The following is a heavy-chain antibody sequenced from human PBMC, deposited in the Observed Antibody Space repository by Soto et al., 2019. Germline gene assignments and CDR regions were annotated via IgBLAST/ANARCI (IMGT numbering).Heavy chain of an antibody. CDR1: GFTFSSYG. CDR2: ISGSGGTT. Sequence: GGSLRLSCAASGFTFSSYGMSWVRQAPGKGLEWVSVISGSGGTTYYADSLKGRFTISRDNSKKTLYLQMNSLRVEDTAFYYCVRGASLNLDYWGQGTLVTVSS. V-gene: IGHV3-23*01. CDR3: VRGASLNLDY. D-gene: IGHD1-26*01. J-gene: IGHJ4*02.